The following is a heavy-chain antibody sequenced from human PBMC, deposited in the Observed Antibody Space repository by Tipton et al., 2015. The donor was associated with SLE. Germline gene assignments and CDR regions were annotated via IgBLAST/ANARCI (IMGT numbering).Heavy chain of an antibody. CDR3: TTDRYSLHGGLDY. CDR2: IKSMSDGGTA. Sequence: QLVQSGGGLVKPGGSLRLSCAASGFAFNTAWMTWVRQAPGKGLEWVGRIKSMSDGGTADFAATVKGRIIMSRNDADNTMYLDLHSLTAEDTAGYYCTTDRYSLHGGLDYWGQGALVTVSS. CDR1: GFAFNTAW. D-gene: IGHD4-11*01. V-gene: IGHV3-15*05. J-gene: IGHJ4*02.